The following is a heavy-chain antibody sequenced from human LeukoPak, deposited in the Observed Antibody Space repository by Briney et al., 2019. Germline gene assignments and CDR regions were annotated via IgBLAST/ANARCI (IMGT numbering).Heavy chain of an antibody. CDR1: GFTFSDYY. J-gene: IGHJ3*02. Sequence: GGSLRLSCAASGFTFSDYYMSWVRQAPGKGLEWVADIKQDGTQKYYVDSVEGRFTISRDNAKNSLYLQMNSLRVEDTAVYYCARDCGSDCSQAFDIWGQGTMVTVSS. CDR2: IKQDGTQK. CDR3: ARDCGSDCSQAFDI. D-gene: IGHD2-21*02. V-gene: IGHV3-7*05.